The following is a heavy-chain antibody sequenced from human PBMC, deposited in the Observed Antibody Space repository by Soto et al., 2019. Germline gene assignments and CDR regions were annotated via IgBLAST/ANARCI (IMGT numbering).Heavy chain of an antibody. D-gene: IGHD3-16*01. CDR1: GFAFSSYS. Sequence: LRLSCAASGFAFSSYSMHWVRQAPGKGLEWVALISYDGSSKYYADSVKGRFTISRDNSKNTLYMEMNSLRPEDTALYYCARDQGGSSTNWGQGTLVTVSS. V-gene: IGHV3-30-3*01. J-gene: IGHJ4*02. CDR2: ISYDGSSK. CDR3: ARDQGGSSTN.